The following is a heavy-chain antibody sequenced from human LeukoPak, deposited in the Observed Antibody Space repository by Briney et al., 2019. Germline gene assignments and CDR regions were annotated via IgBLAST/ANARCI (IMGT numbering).Heavy chain of an antibody. CDR1: GGTFSSYA. J-gene: IGHJ4*02. CDR2: IIPIFGTA. Sequence: ASVKVSCKASGGTFSSYAISWVRQAPGQGLEWMGGIIPIFGTANYAQKFQGRVTITADKSTSTVYMELSSLRSEDTAVYYCARDGGYSYGSPVGYFDYWGQGTLVTVSS. CDR3: ARDGGYSYGSPVGYFDY. D-gene: IGHD5-18*01. V-gene: IGHV1-69*06.